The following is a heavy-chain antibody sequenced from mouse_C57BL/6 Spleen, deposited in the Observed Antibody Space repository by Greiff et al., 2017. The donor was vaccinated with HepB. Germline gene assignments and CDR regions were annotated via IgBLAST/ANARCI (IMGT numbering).Heavy chain of an antibody. Sequence: EVKLQESGPELVKPGASVKISCKASGYSFTDYNMNWVKQSNGKSLERIGVINPNYGTTSYNQKFKGKATFTVDQSSSTAYMQLNSLTSEYSAVYYCASPYGSSLYAMDYWGQGTSVTVSS. V-gene: IGHV1-39*01. CDR2: INPNYGTT. D-gene: IGHD1-1*01. CDR1: GYSFTDYN. J-gene: IGHJ4*01. CDR3: ASPYGSSLYAMDY.